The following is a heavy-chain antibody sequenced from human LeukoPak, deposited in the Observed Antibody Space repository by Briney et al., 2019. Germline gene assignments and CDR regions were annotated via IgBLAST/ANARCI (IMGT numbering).Heavy chain of an antibody. D-gene: IGHD3-3*02. CDR1: RITSCRYG. J-gene: IGHJ4*02. Sequence: GGSMSISCAGSRITSCRYGMRCVRQPPGKGLEWVSSISSNGGTTYYADSVNGRFTISRDNSKYTRYVKMNSLRADDTAVYYCSKVDSRILAIGSTYFDYWGQGTLVIVSS. V-gene: IGHV3-23*01. CDR3: SKVDSRILAIGSTYFDY. CDR2: ISSNGGTT.